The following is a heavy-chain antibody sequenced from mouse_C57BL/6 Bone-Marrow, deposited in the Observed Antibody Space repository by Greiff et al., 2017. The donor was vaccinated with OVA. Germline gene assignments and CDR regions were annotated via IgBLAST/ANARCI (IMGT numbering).Heavy chain of an antibody. CDR2: INSNNGGT. V-gene: IGHV1-18*01. D-gene: IGHD2-4*01. CDR1: GYTFTDYN. Sequence: EVQLQQSGPELAKPGASVKIPCKASGYTFTDYNMDWVKQSHGKSLEWIGDINSNNGGTIYNQKFKGKATLTVDKSYSTAYMELRSLTSEDTAVYDCARGDYYENDGGAWFAYWGQGTLVTVSA. CDR3: ARGDYYENDGGAWFAY. J-gene: IGHJ3*01.